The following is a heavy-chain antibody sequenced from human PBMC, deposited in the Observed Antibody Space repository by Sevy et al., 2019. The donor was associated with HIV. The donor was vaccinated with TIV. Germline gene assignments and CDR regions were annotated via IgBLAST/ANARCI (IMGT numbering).Heavy chain of an antibody. D-gene: IGHD3-22*01. CDR3: ASSRSGYFDSSGYYIY. V-gene: IGHV5-51*01. CDR2: IYPDDSDT. J-gene: IGHJ4*02. CDR1: GYSFTNHW. Sequence: GESLKISCKGSGYSFTNHWLGWVRHMPGKGLEWMGIIYPDDSDTKDSPSFQGQVTFSADKSISTAYLQWSSLKASDTAMYYCASSRSGYFDSSGYYIYWGQGTLVTVSS.